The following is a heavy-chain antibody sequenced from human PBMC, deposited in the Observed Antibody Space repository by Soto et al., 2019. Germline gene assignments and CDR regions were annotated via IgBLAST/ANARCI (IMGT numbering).Heavy chain of an antibody. Sequence: GESLKISCAASGFTFISYAMSWVRQAPGKGLEWVSAISGSGGSTYYADSVKGRFTVSRDNSKNTLYLQMNSLRAEDTAVYNCAKEPVGPDWYFDLWGRGTLVTVSS. CDR2: ISGSGGST. V-gene: IGHV3-23*01. CDR3: AKEPVGPDWYFDL. CDR1: GFTFISYA. J-gene: IGHJ2*01.